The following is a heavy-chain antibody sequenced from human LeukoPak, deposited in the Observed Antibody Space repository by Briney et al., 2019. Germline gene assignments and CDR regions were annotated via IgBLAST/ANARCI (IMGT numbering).Heavy chain of an antibody. D-gene: IGHD3-10*01. CDR2: IKQDGSEK. CDR1: AFTFSDYW. V-gene: IGHV3-7*01. J-gene: IGHJ4*02. Sequence: GGSLRLSCAASAFTFSDYWMSCVRHPPGIGLECVANIKQDGSEKCYVDYVKGRFTISRDNAKNSLHLQMNTLRAEDTAVYYCAKAGYGSGSSSFDQWGQGTLVTVSS. CDR3: AKAGYGSGSSSFDQ.